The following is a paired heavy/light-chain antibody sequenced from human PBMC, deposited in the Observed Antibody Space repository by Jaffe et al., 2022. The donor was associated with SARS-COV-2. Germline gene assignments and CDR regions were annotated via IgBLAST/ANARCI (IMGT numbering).Heavy chain of an antibody. J-gene: IGHJ4*02. Sequence: EVQLVESGGGLVQPGGSLRLSCVASGFTFGSYDMHWVRQVTGKGLEWVSAIGITGDTYYPGSVKGRFTISRENAKNSLYLQMNSLRAGDTAVYYCARAHTSLPGAIDCWGQGTLVTVSS. D-gene: IGHD2-2*01. CDR3: ARAHTSLPGAIDC. V-gene: IGHV3-13*04. CDR2: IGITGDT. CDR1: GFTFGSYD.
Light chain of an antibody. CDR3: QQRSKWPYT. CDR2: DAS. V-gene: IGKV3-11*01. J-gene: IGKJ2*01. Sequence: EIVLTQSPATLSLSPGERATLSCRANQSVSIYLVWYQQKPGQAPRLLIYDASNRATGIPARFSGSGSGTDFTLTISSLEPEDFAVYYCQQRSKWPYTFGQGTKLEI. CDR1: QSVSIY.